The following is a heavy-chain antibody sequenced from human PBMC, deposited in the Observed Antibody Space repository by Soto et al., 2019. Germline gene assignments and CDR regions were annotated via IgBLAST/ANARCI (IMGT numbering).Heavy chain of an antibody. V-gene: IGHV3-23*01. J-gene: IGHJ4*02. Sequence: EVQLLESGGGLVQPGGSLRLSCAASGFTFSSYAMSWVRQAPGRGLEWVSAISGGGGSTYYADSVKGRFTISRDNSKNTLFLQMNGLRAEDTAVYYCAKRNEYHSYGIFDYWGQGTLVTVSS. CDR3: AKRNEYHSYGIFDY. CDR2: ISGGGGST. D-gene: IGHD3-16*01. CDR1: GFTFSSYA.